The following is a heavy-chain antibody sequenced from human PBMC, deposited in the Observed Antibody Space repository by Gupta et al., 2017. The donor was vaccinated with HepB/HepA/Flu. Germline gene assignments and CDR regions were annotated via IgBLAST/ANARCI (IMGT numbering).Heavy chain of an antibody. J-gene: IGHJ5*02. CDR2: IYYVGSA. CDR3: ARNSTTSNWFDP. D-gene: IGHD1-1*01. Sequence: QESGPGLLKPAQTLSLTCSVSGGSINTGYYYWNWIRQPPGKGLAWIGSIYYVGSAFYNPSLERRAAISIDTSKNRFTLNLISVTAADTAGYYCARNSTTSNWFDPWGQGTRVIVSS. V-gene: IGHV4-30-4*01. CDR1: GGSINTGYYY.